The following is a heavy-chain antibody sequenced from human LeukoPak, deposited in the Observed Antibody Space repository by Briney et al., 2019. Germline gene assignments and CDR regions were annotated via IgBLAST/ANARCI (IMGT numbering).Heavy chain of an antibody. CDR1: GFTFSNYN. D-gene: IGHD5-18*01. Sequence: GGSLRLSCAVSGFTFSNYNMNWVRQAPGKGLEWVSSISSSSDYIYYADSVKGRFTISRDNAKNSLYLQMNSLRAEDTAVYYCARRGYSYAFDYWGQGTLVTVSS. CDR3: ARRGYSYAFDY. V-gene: IGHV3-21*01. CDR2: ISSSSDYI. J-gene: IGHJ4*02.